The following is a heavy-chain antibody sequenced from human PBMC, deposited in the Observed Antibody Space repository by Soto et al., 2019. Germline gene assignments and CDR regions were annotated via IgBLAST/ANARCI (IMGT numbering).Heavy chain of an antibody. D-gene: IGHD3-3*01. CDR2: IYWDDDK. Sequence: QITLNESGPTQVKPRQTLTLTCTFSGFSLTTSGVGVGWIRQSPGKAPEWLALIYWDDDKRYSPSLKSRLSITKDTFKNQVVLTLAALDRADTATYYCAHRVLRTVFGLVTTTAIYFDFWGQGTPVAVSS. CDR1: GFSLTTSGVG. J-gene: IGHJ4*02. V-gene: IGHV2-5*02. CDR3: AHRVLRTVFGLVTTTAIYFDF.